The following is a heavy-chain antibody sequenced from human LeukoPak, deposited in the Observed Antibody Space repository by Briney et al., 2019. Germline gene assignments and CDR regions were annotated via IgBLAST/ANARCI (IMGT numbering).Heavy chain of an antibody. CDR1: GFTFYNYR. CDR2: VNADGGNT. J-gene: IGHJ4*02. Sequence: GGSLRLSCAASGFTFYNYRMSWVRQAPGKGVEWGSNVNADGGNTYYADSVKGGFTISRDNSKSTLILQMNSLRVEDTALYYCTKRVKYGGTWDHFADWGQGTLVTVSS. V-gene: IGHV3-23*01. CDR3: TKRVKYGGTWDHFAD. D-gene: IGHD1-26*01.